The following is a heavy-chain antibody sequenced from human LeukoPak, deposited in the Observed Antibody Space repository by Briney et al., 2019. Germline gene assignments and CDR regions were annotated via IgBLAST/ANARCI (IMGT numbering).Heavy chain of an antibody. Sequence: PGGSVRLSCAASGFTFSGYVMTWVRQPPGKGLQWVADISGSGDSEYYAESVKGRFSISRDNSKNTLYLQLDSLRAEDSAVYYCAKNHERGRYDSFDMWAQGSWVTVSS. V-gene: IGHV3-23*01. J-gene: IGHJ3*02. CDR3: AKNHERGRYDSFDM. CDR1: GFTFSGYV. CDR2: ISGSGDSE. D-gene: IGHD3-16*02.